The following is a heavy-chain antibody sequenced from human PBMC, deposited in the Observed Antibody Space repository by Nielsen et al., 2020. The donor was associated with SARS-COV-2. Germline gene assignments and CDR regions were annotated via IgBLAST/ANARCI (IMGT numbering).Heavy chain of an antibody. CDR2: ISGSGGST. CDR3: ANLQTYDILTGYYTPGYFRH. CDR1: GFTFSSYA. J-gene: IGHJ1*01. D-gene: IGHD3-9*01. V-gene: IGHV3-23*01. Sequence: GESLKISCAASGFTFSSYAMSWVRQAPGKGLEWVSAISGSGGSTYYADSVKGRFTISRDNSKNTLYLQMNSLRAEDTAVYYCANLQTYDILTGYYTPGYFRHWGQGTLVAVSS.